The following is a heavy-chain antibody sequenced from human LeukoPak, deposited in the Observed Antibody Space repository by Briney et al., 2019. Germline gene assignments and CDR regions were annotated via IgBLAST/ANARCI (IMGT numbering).Heavy chain of an antibody. J-gene: IGHJ4*02. CDR2: IYYSGTT. D-gene: IGHD5-18*01. Sequence: SETLSLTCTVSGGSISSYYWSWIRQPPGKGLEWIGYIYYSGTTRYNPSLKSRLTISIDTSKNQFSLKLSSETPADTAVYFCARGGGFTYGRQPFDCWGQGTLVTVSS. CDR3: ARGGGFTYGRQPFDC. V-gene: IGHV4-59*01. CDR1: GGSISSYY.